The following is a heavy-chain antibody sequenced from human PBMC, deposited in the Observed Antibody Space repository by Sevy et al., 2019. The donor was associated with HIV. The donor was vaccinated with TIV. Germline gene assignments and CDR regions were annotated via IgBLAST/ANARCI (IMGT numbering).Heavy chain of an antibody. V-gene: IGHV1-18*04. Sequence: ASVKVSCKASCYTFTSYGISWVRQAPGQGLEWMGWISAYNGNTNCAQKLQGRVTMTTDTSTSTAYMELRSLRSDDTAVYYCASTYYDSSGYPYYFDYWGQGTLVTVSS. CDR3: ASTYYDSSGYPYYFDY. D-gene: IGHD3-22*01. J-gene: IGHJ4*02. CDR1: CYTFTSYG. CDR2: ISAYNGNT.